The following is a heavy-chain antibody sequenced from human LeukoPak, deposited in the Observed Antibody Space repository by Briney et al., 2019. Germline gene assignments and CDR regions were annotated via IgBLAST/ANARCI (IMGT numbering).Heavy chain of an antibody. CDR2: ISPNSGGT. Sequence: GASVKVSCKASGGTFSSYAISWVRQAPGQGLEWMGWISPNSGGTSYAQNFQGWVTMTRDTSISTAYMELSRLKSDDTAVYFCARDPSLNGDHFDYWGQGTLVTVSS. V-gene: IGHV1-2*04. D-gene: IGHD7-27*01. J-gene: IGHJ4*02. CDR3: ARDPSLNGDHFDY. CDR1: GGTFSSYA.